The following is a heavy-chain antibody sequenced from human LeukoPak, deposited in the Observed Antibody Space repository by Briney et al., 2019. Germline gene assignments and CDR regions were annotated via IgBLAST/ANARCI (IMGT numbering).Heavy chain of an antibody. D-gene: IGHD3-9*01. CDR3: ARDTRRYPGYAFDI. CDR1: GGSISSYY. J-gene: IGHJ3*02. CDR2: IYTCGST. V-gene: IGHV4-4*07. Sequence: SETLSLTCTVSGGSISSYYWSWIRQPAGKGLEWIGRIYTCGSTNYNPSLKSRVTMSVDTSKNQFSLKLSSVTAADTAVYYCARDTRRYPGYAFDIWGQGTMVTVSS.